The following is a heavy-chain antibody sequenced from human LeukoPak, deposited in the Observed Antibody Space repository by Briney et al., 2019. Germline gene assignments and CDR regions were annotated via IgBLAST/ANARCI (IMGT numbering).Heavy chain of an antibody. J-gene: IGHJ4*02. D-gene: IGHD1-26*01. V-gene: IGHV1-8*01. CDR2: MNPHSGNT. CDR1: GYTFSTND. Sequence: GASVKVSCKASGYTFSTNDINWVRQATGQGLEWMGWMNPHSGNTGYAQKFQGRVTTTRNSSISTAYMELSSLRSEDTAVYYCAREGNRSSDSSASYPLDYWGQGTLVTVSS. CDR3: AREGNRSSDSSASYPLDY.